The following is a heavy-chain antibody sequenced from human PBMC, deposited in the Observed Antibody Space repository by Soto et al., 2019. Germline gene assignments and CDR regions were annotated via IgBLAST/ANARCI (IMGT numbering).Heavy chain of an antibody. CDR1: GYSFTSYW. V-gene: IGHV5-10-1*01. J-gene: IGHJ6*02. CDR2: IDPSDSYT. Sequence: GESLKISCKGSGYSFTSYWISLVRQMPGKGLEWMGRIDPSDSYTNYSPSFQGHVTISADKSISTAYLQWSSLKASDTAMYYCARHETSYGYSYYGMDVWGQGTTVTVSS. CDR3: ARHETSYGYSYYGMDV. D-gene: IGHD5-18*01.